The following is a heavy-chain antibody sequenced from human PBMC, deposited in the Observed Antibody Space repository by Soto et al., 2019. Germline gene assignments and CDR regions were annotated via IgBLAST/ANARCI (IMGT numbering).Heavy chain of an antibody. J-gene: IGHJ4*02. D-gene: IGHD3-10*01. CDR3: ARVGKTFGELLYRPLFDY. Sequence: GGSLRLSCAASGFTFSSYGMHWVRQAPGKGLEWVAVIWYDGSNKYYADSVKGRFTISRDNSKNTLYLQMNSLRAEDTAVYYCARVGKTFGELLYRPLFDYWGQGTLVTVSS. CDR1: GFTFSSYG. CDR2: IWYDGSNK. V-gene: IGHV3-33*01.